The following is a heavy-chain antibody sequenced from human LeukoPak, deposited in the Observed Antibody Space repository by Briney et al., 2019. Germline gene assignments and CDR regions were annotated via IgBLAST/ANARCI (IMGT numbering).Heavy chain of an antibody. V-gene: IGHV4-59*01. CDR3: ARGPAPSYYYYYMDV. CDR1: GGSLSSYY. CDR2: IYYSGST. Sequence: PSETLSLTCTVSGGSLSSYYWSWIRQPPGKGLEWIGYIYYSGSTNYNPSLKSRVTISVDTSKNQFSLKLSSVTAADTAVYYCARGPAPSYYYYYMDVWGKGTTVTVSS. J-gene: IGHJ6*03.